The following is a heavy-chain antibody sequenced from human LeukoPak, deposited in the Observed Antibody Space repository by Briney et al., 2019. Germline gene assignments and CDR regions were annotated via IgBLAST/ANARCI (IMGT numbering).Heavy chain of an antibody. D-gene: IGHD3-22*01. V-gene: IGHV4-59*01. J-gene: IGHJ6*03. Sequence: SETLSLTCTVSGGSISTYYWSWIRQPPGKGLEWIGYIYYSGSTSYNPSLKSRVTISVDTSKNQFSLKLSSVTAADTAVYYCARAVVYYYDSSGYHYYYYYYMDVWGKGTTVTVSS. CDR3: ARAVVYYYDSSGYHYYYYYYMDV. CDR1: GGSISTYY. CDR2: IYYSGST.